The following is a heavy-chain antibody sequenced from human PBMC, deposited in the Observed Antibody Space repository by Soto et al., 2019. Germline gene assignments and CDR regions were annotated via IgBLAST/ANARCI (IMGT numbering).Heavy chain of an antibody. CDR2: VSDDGSHT. Sequence: QVQLVESGGGVVQPGKSLRLSCVASGFSFNTYTMHWVRQAPGGGLEWVAIVSDDGSHTYYTDSVRGRFSISRDNSNSLLFRQWTTRTTADRVFFFWARDAPQGGPRGYFDVWGQGTLVTVPS. J-gene: IGHJ4*02. V-gene: IGHV3-30-3*01. D-gene: IGHD3-9*01. CDR1: GFSFNTYT. CDR3: ARDAPQGGPRGYFDV.